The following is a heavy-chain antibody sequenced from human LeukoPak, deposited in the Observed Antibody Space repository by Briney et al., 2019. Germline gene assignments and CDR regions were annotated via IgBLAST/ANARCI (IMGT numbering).Heavy chain of an antibody. CDR2: IISSSSYI. Sequence: GGSLRLSCAASGFTFSTYSMNWGRQAPGKGLEWVSSIISSSSYIYYADSVKGRFTISRDNAKNSLYLQMNSLRAEDTAVYYCARDPQYCSGGSCYSFDYWGQGTLVTVSS. CDR3: ARDPQYCSGGSCYSFDY. CDR1: GFTFSTYS. V-gene: IGHV3-21*01. J-gene: IGHJ4*02. D-gene: IGHD2-15*01.